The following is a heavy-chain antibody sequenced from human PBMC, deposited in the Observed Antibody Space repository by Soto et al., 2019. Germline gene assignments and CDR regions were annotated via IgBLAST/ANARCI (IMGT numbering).Heavy chain of an antibody. CDR1: GGTFSSYT. V-gene: IGHV1-69*02. J-gene: IGHJ4*02. Sequence: ASVKVSCKASGGTFSSYTISWVRQAPGQGLEWMGRIIPILGIANYAQKFKGRVTITADKSTSTAYMELSSLRSEDTAVYYCASATTVTTSRRPGFDYWGQGTLVTVSS. CDR2: IIPILGIA. D-gene: IGHD4-17*01. CDR3: ASATTVTTSRRPGFDY.